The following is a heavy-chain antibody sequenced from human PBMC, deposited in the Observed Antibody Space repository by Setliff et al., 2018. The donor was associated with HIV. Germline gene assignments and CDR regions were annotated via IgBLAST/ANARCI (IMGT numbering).Heavy chain of an antibody. J-gene: IGHJ6*03. D-gene: IGHD6-13*01. CDR1: GGTFSSYA. CDR2: IIPILGIA. Sequence: SVKVSCKASGGTFSSYAISWVRQAPGQGLEWMGGIIPILGIANYAQKFQGRVTITTDESTSTAYMELSSLRSEDTAVYYCARGELGPYYYYMDVWGKGTTVTVS. V-gene: IGHV1-69*10. CDR3: ARGELGPYYYYMDV.